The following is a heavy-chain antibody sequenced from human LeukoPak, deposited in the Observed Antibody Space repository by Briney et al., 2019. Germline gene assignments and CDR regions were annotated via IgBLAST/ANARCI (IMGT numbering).Heavy chain of an antibody. CDR1: GGSISSYY. Sequence: SETLSLTCTVAGGSISSYYWSWIRQPPGKGLEWIGYIYYSGSTNYNPSLKSRVTISVDTSKNQFSLKLSSVTAADTAVYYCARLPYGMDVWGQGTTVTVSS. J-gene: IGHJ6*02. CDR2: IYYSGST. CDR3: ARLPYGMDV. V-gene: IGHV4-59*08.